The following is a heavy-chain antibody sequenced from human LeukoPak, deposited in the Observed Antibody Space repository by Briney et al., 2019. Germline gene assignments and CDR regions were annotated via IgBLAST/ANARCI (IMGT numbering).Heavy chain of an antibody. CDR1: GFTFSSYW. D-gene: IGHD4-17*01. V-gene: IGHV3-74*01. J-gene: IGHJ4*02. CDR3: ARSPYGGYGDN. CDR2: INSDGGST. Sequence: PGGSLRLSCAASGFTFSSYWMHWVPQPPGQGLVWVSRINSDGGSTTYADSVKGRFTISRDDARNTLYLQMNSLRAEDTAVYYCARSPYGGYGDNWGQGTLVTVSS.